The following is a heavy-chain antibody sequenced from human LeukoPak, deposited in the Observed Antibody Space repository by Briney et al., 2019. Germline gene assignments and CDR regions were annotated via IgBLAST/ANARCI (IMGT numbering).Heavy chain of an antibody. D-gene: IGHD6-19*01. V-gene: IGHV3-30-3*01. J-gene: IGHJ4*02. CDR3: ARDRDSRDSGSPLDY. CDR1: GFTFSRYW. Sequence: GGSLRLSCAASGFTFSRYWMHWVRQAPGKGLEWVAVISHDGSNKYYADSVKGRFTISRDNSKNTLYLQMNSLRAEDTAVYYCARDRDSRDSGSPLDYWGQGTLVTVSS. CDR2: ISHDGSNK.